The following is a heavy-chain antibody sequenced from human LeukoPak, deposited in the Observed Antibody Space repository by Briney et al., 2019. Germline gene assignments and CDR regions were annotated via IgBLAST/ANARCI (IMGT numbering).Heavy chain of an antibody. Sequence: PSETLSLTCAVSGGSISSYYWSWIRQPPGKGLEWIGYIYYSGRTNYNPSLKSRVTISIDTSKSQFSLNLRSVTATDTAIYFCARDPDYYDPGYWGQGTLVTVSS. V-gene: IGHV4-59*12. CDR2: IYYSGRT. CDR1: GGSISSYY. CDR3: ARDPDYYDPGY. J-gene: IGHJ4*02. D-gene: IGHD3-22*01.